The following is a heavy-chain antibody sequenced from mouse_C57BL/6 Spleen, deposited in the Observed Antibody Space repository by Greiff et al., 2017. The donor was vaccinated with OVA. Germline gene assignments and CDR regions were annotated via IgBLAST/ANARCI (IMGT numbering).Heavy chain of an antibody. V-gene: IGHV5-4*01. CDR3: ARDAGFDY. Sequence: EVKLMESGGGLVKPGGSLKLSCAASGFTFSSYAMSWVRQTPEQRLEWVATISDGGSYTYYPDNVKGRFTIARDNAKNNLYLQMSHLKSEDTAMYYCARDAGFDYWGQGTTLTVSS. CDR2: ISDGGSYT. J-gene: IGHJ2*01. CDR1: GFTFSSYA.